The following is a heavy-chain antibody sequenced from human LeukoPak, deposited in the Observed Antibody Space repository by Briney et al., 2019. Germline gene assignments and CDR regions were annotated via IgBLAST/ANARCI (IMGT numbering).Heavy chain of an antibody. Sequence: GASVKVSCKASGGTFSSYAISWVRQAPGQGLEWMGRIIPILGIANYAQKFQGRVTITADKSTSTAYMELSSLRSDDTAVYYCARDGESYYDFWSGDFPFDYWGQGTLVTVSS. CDR2: IIPILGIA. J-gene: IGHJ4*02. CDR3: ARDGESYYDFWSGDFPFDY. CDR1: GGTFSSYA. V-gene: IGHV1-69*04. D-gene: IGHD3-3*01.